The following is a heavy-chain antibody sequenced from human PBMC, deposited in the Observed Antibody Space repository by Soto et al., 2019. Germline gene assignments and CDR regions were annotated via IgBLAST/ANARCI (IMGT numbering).Heavy chain of an antibody. J-gene: IGHJ6*02. CDR2: IYTSGST. Sequence: SETLSLTCTVSGGSIRSYYWSWIRQPAGKGLEWIGRIYTSGSTNYNPSLKSRVTMSVDTSKNQFSLKLSSVTAADTAVYYCARAKDIVVVPAAIHPNGMDVWGQGTTVTVSS. CDR1: GGSIRSYY. D-gene: IGHD2-2*02. V-gene: IGHV4-4*07. CDR3: ARAKDIVVVPAAIHPNGMDV.